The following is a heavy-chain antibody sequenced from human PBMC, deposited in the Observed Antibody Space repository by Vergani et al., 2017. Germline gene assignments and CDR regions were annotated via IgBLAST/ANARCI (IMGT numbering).Heavy chain of an antibody. Sequence: EVQLLESGGNLVQPGGSLRLSCAASGFTFTNFAMTWVRQAPGEGLEWVASISDSSSYVFYRDSVEGRFTITRDNAKKSVYLQMNSLRAEDTAMYFCARGLWDCTHIRCSPPSYWGQGTQVTVSS. J-gene: IGHJ4*02. CDR3: ARGLWDCTHIRCSPPSY. CDR2: ISDSSSYV. V-gene: IGHV3-21*01. D-gene: IGHD2-8*01. CDR1: GFTFTNFA.